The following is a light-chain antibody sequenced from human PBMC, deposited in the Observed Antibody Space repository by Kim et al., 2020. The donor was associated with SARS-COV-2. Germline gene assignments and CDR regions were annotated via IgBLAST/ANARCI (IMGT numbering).Light chain of an antibody. CDR3: MQSTQWPGT. V-gene: IGKV2-30*02. CDR2: KAS. CDR1: QSLGHSDGKTY. Sequence: PASISCRCSQSLGHSDGKTYLSWFQQRPGQSPRRLIYKASNRDSGVPDRFSGSGSGTDFTLKISRVEAEDVGVYYCMQSTQWPGTFGGGTKVDIK. J-gene: IGKJ4*01.